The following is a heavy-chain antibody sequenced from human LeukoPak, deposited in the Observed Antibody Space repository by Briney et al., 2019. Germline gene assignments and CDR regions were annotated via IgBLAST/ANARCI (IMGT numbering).Heavy chain of an antibody. V-gene: IGHV1-58*02. J-gene: IGHJ2*01. CDR1: GFTFTSSA. Sequence: GASVKVSCKASGFTFTSSAMEWVRQARGQRLEWIGWIVVGSGNTNYAQKFQERVTITRDTSTSTAYMELSSLRSEDTAVYYCTAFRLGGSYPGYFDVWGRVTLVTVSS. CDR2: IVVGSGNT. CDR3: TAFRLGGSYPGYFDV. D-gene: IGHD1-26*01.